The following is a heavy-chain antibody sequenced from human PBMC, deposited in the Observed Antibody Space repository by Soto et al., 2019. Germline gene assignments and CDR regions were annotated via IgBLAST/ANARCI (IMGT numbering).Heavy chain of an antibody. CDR1: GGPISSTHW. CDR3: ARRPFGLPLDY. CDR2: IYHGGST. D-gene: IGHD3-10*01. J-gene: IGHJ4*02. Sequence: QVQLQESGPGLVKPSGTLSLTCAVSGGPISSTHWWSWVRQPPGKGLEWIGEIYHGGSTTYNPSLQSRVSISVDKSRNQFSLKLSSGTAADTALYFCARRPFGLPLDYWGQGILVTVTS. V-gene: IGHV4-4*02.